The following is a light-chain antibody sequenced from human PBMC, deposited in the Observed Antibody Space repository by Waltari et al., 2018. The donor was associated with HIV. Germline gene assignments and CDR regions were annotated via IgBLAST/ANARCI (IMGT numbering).Light chain of an antibody. Sequence: QSVLTQTPSLSGPPGQRVTISCSGGSSNIGSNTVNWYQQFPGTAPRLLIYSNYQRPSGVPDRVSGSKSGTSASLVISELQSQDEADYHCAAWDDSLHGELFGGGTKLTVL. V-gene: IGLV1-44*01. J-gene: IGLJ2*01. CDR3: AAWDDSLHGEL. CDR1: SSNIGSNT. CDR2: SNY.